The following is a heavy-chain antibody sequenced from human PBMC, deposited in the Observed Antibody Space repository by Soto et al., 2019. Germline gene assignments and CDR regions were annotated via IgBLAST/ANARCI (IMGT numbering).Heavy chain of an antibody. J-gene: IGHJ4*02. CDR2: IGVGSGNR. CDR3: AALGVNFDH. V-gene: IGHV1-58*01. D-gene: IGHD2-8*01. Sequence: AAVKVSCKASGFTFTSSAVQWVRQARGQRLEWIGWIGVGSGNRHYAQKFQERVTITRDMSTNTAYMELSSLRSEDTAVYYCAALGVNFDHWGQGTLVTVSS. CDR1: GFTFTSSA.